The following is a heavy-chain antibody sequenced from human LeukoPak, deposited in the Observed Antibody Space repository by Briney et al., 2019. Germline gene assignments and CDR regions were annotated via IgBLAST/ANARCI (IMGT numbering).Heavy chain of an antibody. CDR3: ARDFVAVAGNYYYYYYMDV. CDR2: ISGSGVI. J-gene: IGHJ6*03. V-gene: IGHV4-4*07. Sequence: SETLSLTCTVSGGPITTYYLSWIRQSAGMGLEWIGRISGSGVITYNPSLKSRVTISVDTSKNQFSLKLSSVTAADTAVYYCARDFVAVAGNYYYYYYMDVWGKGTTVTISS. CDR1: GGPITTYY. D-gene: IGHD6-19*01.